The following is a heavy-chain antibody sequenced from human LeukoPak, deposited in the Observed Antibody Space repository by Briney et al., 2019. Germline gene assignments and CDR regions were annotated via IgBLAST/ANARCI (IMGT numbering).Heavy chain of an antibody. D-gene: IGHD3-3*01. CDR2: IYHSGST. CDR1: GYSISSGNY. Sequence: SETLSLTCTVSGYSISSGNYWGWIRQPPGKGLEWIGSIYHSGSTYYNPSLKSRVTISVDTSKNQFSLKLSSVTAADTAVYYCARVGWSAHFDYWGQGTLVTVSS. CDR3: ARVGWSAHFDY. V-gene: IGHV4-38-2*02. J-gene: IGHJ4*02.